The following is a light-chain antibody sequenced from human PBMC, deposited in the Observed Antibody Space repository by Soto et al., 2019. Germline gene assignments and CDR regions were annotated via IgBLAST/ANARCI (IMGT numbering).Light chain of an antibody. J-gene: IGLJ3*02. Sequence: QSALTQPPAASGSPGQSVTISCTGTSSDVGGYNYVSWYQQHPGKAPKVMIFGVNRRPSGVPDRFSASKSGNTASLTVSGLQAEDEADYYCASYGGSNNLVFGGGTKLTVL. CDR3: ASYGGSNNLV. V-gene: IGLV2-8*01. CDR1: SSDVGGYNY. CDR2: GVN.